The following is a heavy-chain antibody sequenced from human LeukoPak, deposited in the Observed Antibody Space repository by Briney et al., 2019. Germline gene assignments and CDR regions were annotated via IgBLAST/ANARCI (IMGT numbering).Heavy chain of an antibody. CDR2: ISSSSSYI. Sequence: GGSLRLSCAASGFTFSGYSMNWVRQAPGKGLEWVSSISSSSSYIYYADSVKGRFTISRDNAKNSLYLQMNSLRAEDTAVYYCARFGRHDAFDIWGQGTMVTVSS. CDR3: ARFGRHDAFDI. J-gene: IGHJ3*02. V-gene: IGHV3-21*01. D-gene: IGHD3-10*01. CDR1: GFTFSGYS.